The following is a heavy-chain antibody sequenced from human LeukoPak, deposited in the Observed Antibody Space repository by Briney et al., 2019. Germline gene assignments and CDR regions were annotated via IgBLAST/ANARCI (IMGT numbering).Heavy chain of an antibody. D-gene: IGHD4-17*01. CDR1: GGSISGYY. CDR2: IYYSGST. J-gene: IGHJ3*02. Sequence: PSETLSLTCTVSGGSISGYYWSWIRQPPGKGLEWIGYIYYSGSTNYNPSLKSRVTISVDTSKNQFSLKLSSVTAADTAVYYCARQGYGDLLRGAFDIWGQGTMVTVSS. V-gene: IGHV4-59*08. CDR3: ARQGYGDLLRGAFDI.